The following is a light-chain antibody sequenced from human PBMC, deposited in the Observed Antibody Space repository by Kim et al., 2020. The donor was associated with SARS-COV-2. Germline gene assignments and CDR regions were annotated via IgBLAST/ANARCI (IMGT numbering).Light chain of an antibody. Sequence: VSPGQTASITCSGDKMGDKYACWYQKKPGQSPVLVIYQDNKRPSGIPERFSGSNSGNTATLTISGTQAMDEADYYCQAWDSSTAVFGAGTKVTVL. J-gene: IGLJ1*01. CDR3: QAWDSSTAV. V-gene: IGLV3-1*01. CDR2: QDN. CDR1: KMGDKY.